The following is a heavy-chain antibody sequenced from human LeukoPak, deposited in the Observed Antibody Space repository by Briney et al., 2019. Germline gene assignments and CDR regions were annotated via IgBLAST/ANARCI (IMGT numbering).Heavy chain of an antibody. J-gene: IGHJ6*02. V-gene: IGHV4-31*03. Sequence: TLSLTCTVSGGSIRSGGYYWRWIRQHQGKGLEWIGYIYYSGSNYYNPSLKSRVTISVDTSKNQFSLKLSSVTAADTAVYYCARALWDYYYGMDVWGQGTTVTVSS. CDR1: GGSIRSGGYY. CDR3: ARALWDYYYGMDV. D-gene: IGHD1-26*01. CDR2: IYYSGSN.